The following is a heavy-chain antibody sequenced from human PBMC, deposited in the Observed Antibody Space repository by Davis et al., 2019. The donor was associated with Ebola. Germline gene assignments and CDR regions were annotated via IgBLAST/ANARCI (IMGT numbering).Heavy chain of an antibody. V-gene: IGHV1-8*01. Sequence: AASVKVSCKASGYTFTSYDINWVRQATGQGLEWMGWMNPNSGNTGYAQKFQGRVTMTRNTSISTAYMELSSLRSEDTAVYYCAREGAGLLTTWFDPWGQGTLVTVSS. CDR1: GYTFTSYD. CDR2: MNPNSGNT. CDR3: AREGAGLLTTWFDP. D-gene: IGHD4/OR15-4a*01. J-gene: IGHJ5*02.